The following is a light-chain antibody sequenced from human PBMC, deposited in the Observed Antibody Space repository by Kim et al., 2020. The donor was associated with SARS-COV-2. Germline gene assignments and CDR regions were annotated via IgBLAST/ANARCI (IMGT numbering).Light chain of an antibody. CDR3: QQYNNWPIT. Sequence: SVSPGERATLSCRASQSVSTKLAWYRQEPGQTPRLLIYGAATRATDIPARFSGSGSGTEFTLTISSLQSEDFAVYYCQQYNNWPITFGGGTKLEI. J-gene: IGKJ4*01. V-gene: IGKV3D-15*01. CDR1: QSVSTK. CDR2: GAA.